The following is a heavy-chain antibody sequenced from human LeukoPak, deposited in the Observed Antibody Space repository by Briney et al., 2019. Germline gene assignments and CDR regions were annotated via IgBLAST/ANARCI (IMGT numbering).Heavy chain of an antibody. J-gene: IGHJ4*02. CDR2: INPSGGST. CDR1: GYTFTSYY. D-gene: IGHD2-15*01. V-gene: IGHV1-46*01. CDR3: ARGEGNIVVVVAATLFDY. Sequence: ASVKVSCKASGYTFTSYYMHWVRQAPGQGLEWMGIINPSGGSTSYAQKFQGRVTMTRDTSTSTVYMELSSLRSEDTAVYYCARGEGNIVVVVAATLFDYWGQGTLVTVSS.